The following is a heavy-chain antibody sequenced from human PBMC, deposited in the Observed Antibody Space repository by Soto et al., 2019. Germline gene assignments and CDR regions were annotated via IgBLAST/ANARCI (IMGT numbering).Heavy chain of an antibody. CDR1: GGSISSSNW. CDR3: ARGSCSSTSCYYYYYGMDV. J-gene: IGHJ6*02. D-gene: IGHD2-2*01. CDR2: IYHSGSP. Sequence: SETLSLTCAVSGGSISSSNWWSWVRQHPGKGLEWIGEIYHSGSPNYNPSLKSRVTISVDKSKNQFSLKLSSVTAADTAVYYGARGSCSSTSCYYYYYGMDVWGQGTTVTVSS. V-gene: IGHV4-4*02.